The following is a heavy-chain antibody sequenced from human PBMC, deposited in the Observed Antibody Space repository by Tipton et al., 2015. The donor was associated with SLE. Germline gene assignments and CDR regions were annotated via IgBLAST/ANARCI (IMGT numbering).Heavy chain of an antibody. CDR1: GDSISTHY. V-gene: IGHV4-59*11. Sequence: TLSLTCIISGDSISTHYWSWIRQPPGKGLEWIGYIYYSGSTNYNPSLKSRVTISVDTSKNQLSLKLSSVTAADTAVYYCARGAGYGDYAWGSRCMDVWGQGTTVTVSS. D-gene: IGHD4-17*01. CDR3: ARGAGYGDYAWGSRCMDV. CDR2: IYYSGST. J-gene: IGHJ6*02.